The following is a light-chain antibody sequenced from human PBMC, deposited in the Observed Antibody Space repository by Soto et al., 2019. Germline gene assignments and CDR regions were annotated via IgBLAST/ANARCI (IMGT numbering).Light chain of an antibody. CDR1: QSISSNY. J-gene: IGKJ1*01. CDR3: QQYNNWPPET. CDR2: DAS. V-gene: IGKV3-20*01. Sequence: EIVLTQSPGTLSLSPGERATLSCRASQSISSNYLAWYQHKPGQAPRLLIYDASSKATGTPDRFSGSGSGTEFTLTISSLQSEDFAVYYRQQYNNWPPETFGQGTKVDIK.